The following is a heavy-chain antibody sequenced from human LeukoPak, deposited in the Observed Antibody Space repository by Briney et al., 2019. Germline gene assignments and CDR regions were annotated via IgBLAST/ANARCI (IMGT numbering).Heavy chain of an antibody. J-gene: IGHJ2*01. CDR1: GFTFSTYA. D-gene: IGHD6-19*01. Sequence: HSGGSPRLSCAASGFTFSTYAMSWVRQAPGKGLEWVSTISDSGANTYYADSVRGRFTISRDNSKNTLYLQKNSLRADDTAIYYCAKSMTLQWRGFFDLWGRGTHVTVSS. CDR3: AKSMTLQWRGFFDL. V-gene: IGHV3-23*01. CDR2: ISDSGANT.